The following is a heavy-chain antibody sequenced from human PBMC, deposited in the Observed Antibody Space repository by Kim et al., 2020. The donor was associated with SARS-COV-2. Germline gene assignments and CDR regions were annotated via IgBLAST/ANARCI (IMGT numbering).Heavy chain of an antibody. J-gene: IGHJ4*02. CDR1: GFTFSNAW. CDR3: TTSMTTVTPRKGARKNDY. V-gene: IGHV3-15*01. D-gene: IGHD4-17*01. CDR2: IKSKTDGGTT. Sequence: GGSLRLSCAASGFTFSNAWMSWVRQAPGKGLEWVGRIKSKTDGGTTDYAAPVKGRFTISRDDSKNTLYLQMNSLKTEDTAVYYCTTSMTTVTPRKGARKNDYWGQGTLVTVSS.